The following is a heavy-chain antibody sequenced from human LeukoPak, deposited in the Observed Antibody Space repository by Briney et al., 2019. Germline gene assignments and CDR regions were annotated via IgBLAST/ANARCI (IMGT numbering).Heavy chain of an antibody. CDR3: ARPLGYCSSTSCQRAFDI. D-gene: IGHD2-2*01. J-gene: IGHJ3*02. CDR2: IIPILGIA. CDR1: GYTFTSYA. V-gene: IGHV1-69*04. Sequence: PAASVKVSCKASGYTFTSYAISWVRQAPGQGLEWMGRIIPILGIANYAQKFQGRVTITADKSTSTAYMELSSLSSEDTAVYYCARPLGYCSSTSCQRAFDIWGQGTMVTVSS.